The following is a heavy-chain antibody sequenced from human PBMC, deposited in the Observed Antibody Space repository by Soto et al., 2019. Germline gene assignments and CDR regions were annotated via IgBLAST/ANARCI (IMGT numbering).Heavy chain of an antibody. CDR2: IKSKTDGGTT. CDR3: TTVPTGPLEDYYGMDV. V-gene: IGHV3-15*07. CDR1: GFTFSNAW. Sequence: GGSLRLSCVASGFTFSNAWMNWVRQAPGKGLEWVGRIKSKTDGGTTDYAAPVKGRFTISRDDPKNTLYLQMNSLKTEDTAVYYCTTVPTGPLEDYYGMDVWGQGTTVTVSS. J-gene: IGHJ6*02. D-gene: IGHD4-17*01.